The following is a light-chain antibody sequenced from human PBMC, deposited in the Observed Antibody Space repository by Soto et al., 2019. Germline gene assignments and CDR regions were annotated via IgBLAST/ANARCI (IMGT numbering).Light chain of an antibody. CDR1: QSVDSY. J-gene: IGKJ5*01. Sequence: EIVLTPSPASLSLSPGERATLSCRASQSVDSYLVWYQQKPGQAPRLLIFGASNRATGIPARFSGSGSGTDFTLTINSLEPDDFAVYYCQQRDSWPITFGQGTRLEIK. CDR3: QQRDSWPIT. V-gene: IGKV3-11*01. CDR2: GAS.